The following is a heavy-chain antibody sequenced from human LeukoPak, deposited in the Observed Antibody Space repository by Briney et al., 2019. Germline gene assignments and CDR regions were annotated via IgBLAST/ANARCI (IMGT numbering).Heavy chain of an antibody. D-gene: IGHD1-26*01. CDR2: MWYDGSNK. CDR1: GFTFSSYG. V-gene: IGHV3-33*01. CDR3: ARDRSGSLDY. J-gene: IGHJ4*02. Sequence: GRSLRLSCAASGFTFSSYGMHWVRQAPDKGLEWVAVMWYDGSNKYYADSVKGRFTISRDNSKSTLYLQMNSLRAEDTAVYYCARDRSGSLDYWGQGTLVTVSS.